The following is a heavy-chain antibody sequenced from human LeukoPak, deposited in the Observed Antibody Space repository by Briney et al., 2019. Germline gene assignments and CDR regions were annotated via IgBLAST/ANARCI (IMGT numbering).Heavy chain of an antibody. J-gene: IGHJ4*02. CDR3: ARSGRDGYNLNY. V-gene: IGHV1-69*04. CDR1: GGTFSSYA. D-gene: IGHD5-24*01. CDR2: IIPILGIA. Sequence: SVKVSCKASGGTFSSYAISWVRQAPGQGHEWMGRIIPILGIANYAQKFQGRVTITADKSTSTAYMELSSLRSEDTAVYYCARSGRDGYNLNYWGQGTLVTVSS.